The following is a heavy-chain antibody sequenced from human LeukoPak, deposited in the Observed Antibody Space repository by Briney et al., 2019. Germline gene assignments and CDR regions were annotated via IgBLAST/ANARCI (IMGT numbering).Heavy chain of an antibody. D-gene: IGHD3-22*01. CDR3: ARGPYSYDSSGAFDI. Sequence: SSQTLSLTCTVSGDTISSGDYYWSWIRQPAGKGLEWIGRISSSGSTNYNPSLKSRVTISVDTSKNQFSLKLSSVTAADTAVYFCARGPYSYDSSGAFDIWGQGTMVTVSS. J-gene: IGHJ3*02. CDR2: ISSSGST. V-gene: IGHV4-61*02. CDR1: GDTISSGDYY.